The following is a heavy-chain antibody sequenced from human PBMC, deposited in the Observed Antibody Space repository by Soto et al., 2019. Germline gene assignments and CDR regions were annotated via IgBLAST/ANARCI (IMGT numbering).Heavy chain of an antibody. V-gene: IGHV1-69*01. CDR1: GGALSSSG. Sequence: QVQLVQSGAEMKKPGSSVRVSCKASGGALSSSGITWVRQAPGQGLEWVAGVIPIFGTPKNAPKFQGRVTVSADESTSTAYMELSSLTSEDTAVYLCARSRPQGSEGPGVIPWDALDVWGQGTLVTVAS. CDR2: VIPIFGTP. J-gene: IGHJ3*01. CDR3: ARSRPQGSEGPGVIPWDALDV. D-gene: IGHD2-21*01.